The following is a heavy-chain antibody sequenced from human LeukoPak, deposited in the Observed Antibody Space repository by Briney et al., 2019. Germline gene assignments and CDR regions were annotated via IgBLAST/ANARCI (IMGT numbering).Heavy chain of an antibody. CDR3: ARDLRRSSHWSDP. D-gene: IGHD6-6*01. J-gene: IGHJ5*02. CDR1: GYTFSSYG. V-gene: IGHV1-18*01. CDR2: ISAYNGNT. Sequence: GASVKVSCKASGYTFSSYGISWVRQAPGQRPEWIGWISAYNGNTDYAQDLQGRVTMTTDTSTSTAYMELRSLRSDDTAVYYCARDLRRSSHWSDPWGQGTLVTVSS.